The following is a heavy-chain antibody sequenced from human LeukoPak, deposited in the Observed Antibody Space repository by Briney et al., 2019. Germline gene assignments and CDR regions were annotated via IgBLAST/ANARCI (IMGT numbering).Heavy chain of an antibody. V-gene: IGHV5-51*01. J-gene: IGHJ3*02. CDR3: ARQTINIVPDAFDI. D-gene: IGHD5-12*01. Sequence: GESLKISCKGSGYSFTSYLIGWVRQKPGKSLEWMGIIYPGDSDTRYSPSFQGQVTISADKSISTAYLQWSSLKASDTAMYYCARQTINIVPDAFDIWGQGTMVTVSS. CDR1: GYSFTSYL. CDR2: IYPGDSDT.